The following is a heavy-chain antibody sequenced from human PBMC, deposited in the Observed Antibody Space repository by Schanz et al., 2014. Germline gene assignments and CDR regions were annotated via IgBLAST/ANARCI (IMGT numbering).Heavy chain of an antibody. Sequence: QVPLQESGPGLVKPSQTLSLACAVSGGSISSGDSLWSWIRQPPGRGLEWIGYVFYSGTTSYNPSLKSRISMSVHTSKNKIPLNLKSLTAADTAVYYCARGVRRYDILTGHYCVDSFDIWGQGTMVTVSS. CDR2: VFYSGTT. CDR3: ARGVRRYDILTGHYCVDSFDI. J-gene: IGHJ3*02. V-gene: IGHV4-30-4*07. CDR1: GGSISSGDSL. D-gene: IGHD3-9*01.